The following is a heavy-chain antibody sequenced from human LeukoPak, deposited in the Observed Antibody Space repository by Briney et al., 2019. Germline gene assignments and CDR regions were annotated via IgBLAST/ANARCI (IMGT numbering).Heavy chain of an antibody. CDR1: GGSSSSSNW. CDR2: IDHSGST. CDR3: ARSGGYSYGYARNWFDP. V-gene: IGHV4-4*02. D-gene: IGHD5-18*01. Sequence: SETLSLTCAVSGGSSSSSNWWNWVRQPPGKGLEWIGEIDHSGSTNYNPSLKSRVTISVDTSKNQFSLKLSSVTAADTAVYYCARSGGYSYGYARNWFDPWGQGTLVTVSS. J-gene: IGHJ5*02.